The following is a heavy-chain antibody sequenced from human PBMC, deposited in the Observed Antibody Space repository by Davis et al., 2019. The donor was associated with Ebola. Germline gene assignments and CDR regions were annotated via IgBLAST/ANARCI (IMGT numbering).Heavy chain of an antibody. D-gene: IGHD1-7*01. CDR1: GFTFSSYG. V-gene: IGHV3-33*08. CDR2: IWYDGSVK. Sequence: GGSLRLSCAASGFTFSSYGMHWVRQAPGKGLEWVGLIWYDGSVKYYGDAVKGRFTISRDNSKDSLYLEMTSLRVEDTAVYYCATRFSNSDGALDIWGQGTMVTVS. J-gene: IGHJ3*02. CDR3: ATRFSNSDGALDI.